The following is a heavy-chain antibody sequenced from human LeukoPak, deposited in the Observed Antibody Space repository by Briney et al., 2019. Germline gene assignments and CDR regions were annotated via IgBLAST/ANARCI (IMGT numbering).Heavy chain of an antibody. V-gene: IGHV2-70*11. D-gene: IGHD6-19*01. CDR2: IDWDDDK. Sequence: SGPTLVNPTQTLTLTCTFSGFSLSTSGMCVSWIRQPPGKALEWLERIDWDDDKYYSTSLKTRLTISKDTSKNQVVLTMTNMDPVDTATYYCARIAVAGTDGVPFDYWGQGTLVTVSS. CDR3: ARIAVAGTDGVPFDY. CDR1: GFSLSTSGMC. J-gene: IGHJ4*02.